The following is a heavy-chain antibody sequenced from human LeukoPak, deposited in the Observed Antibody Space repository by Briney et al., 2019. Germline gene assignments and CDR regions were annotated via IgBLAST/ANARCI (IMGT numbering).Heavy chain of an antibody. V-gene: IGHV1-2*02. CDR1: GYTFTGYY. J-gene: IGHJ5*02. D-gene: IGHD3-22*01. Sequence: ASVKVSCKASGYTFTGYYMHWVRQAPGQGLEWMGWINPKSGGTNYGQKFQGRVTMTRDTSISTAYMELSRLRSEDTAVYYCARDSASGYYQNYPRGNNWFDPWGQGTLVTVSS. CDR3: ARDSASGYYQNYPRGNNWFDP. CDR2: INPKSGGT.